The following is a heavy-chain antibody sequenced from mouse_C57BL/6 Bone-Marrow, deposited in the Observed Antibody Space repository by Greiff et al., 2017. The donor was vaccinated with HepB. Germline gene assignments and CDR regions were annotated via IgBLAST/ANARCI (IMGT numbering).Heavy chain of an antibody. CDR3: ARRGGYGSSWFAY. CDR1: GFTFSSYG. D-gene: IGHD1-1*01. CDR2: ISSGGSYT. Sequence: EVHLVESGGDLVKPGGSLKLSCAASGFTFSSYGMSWVRQTPDKRLEWVATISSGGSYTYYPDSVKGRFTISRDNAKNTLYLQMGSLKSEDTAMYYCARRGGYGSSWFAYWGQGTLVTVSA. J-gene: IGHJ3*01. V-gene: IGHV5-6*01.